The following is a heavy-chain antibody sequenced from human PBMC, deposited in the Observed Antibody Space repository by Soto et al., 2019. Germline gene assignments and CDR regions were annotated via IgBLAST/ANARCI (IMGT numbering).Heavy chain of an antibody. Sequence: GGSLRLSCAASGFTFSGSAMHWVRRASGKGLEWVGRIRGKANSYATAYAASVKGRFTISREDSKNMAYLQMNSLKTEDTAVYYCTTPRGYNHGFGYWGQGTLVTVSS. CDR2: IRGKANSYAT. D-gene: IGHD1-20*01. J-gene: IGHJ4*03. V-gene: IGHV3-73*01. CDR1: GFTFSGSA. CDR3: TTPRGYNHGFGY.